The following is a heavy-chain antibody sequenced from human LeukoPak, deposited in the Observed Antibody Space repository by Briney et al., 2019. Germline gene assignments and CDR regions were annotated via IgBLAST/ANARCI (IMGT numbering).Heavy chain of an antibody. D-gene: IGHD2-21*01. V-gene: IGHV3-23*01. Sequence: LPGGSLRLSCAASGFTFSSYAMSWVRQAPGKGLEWVSAISGSGGSTYYADSVKGRFTISRDNSKNTLYLQMNSLRAEDTAVYYCAKDDHSLDAFDIWGQGTMVTVSS. J-gene: IGHJ3*02. CDR2: ISGSGGST. CDR1: GFTFSSYA. CDR3: AKDDHSLDAFDI.